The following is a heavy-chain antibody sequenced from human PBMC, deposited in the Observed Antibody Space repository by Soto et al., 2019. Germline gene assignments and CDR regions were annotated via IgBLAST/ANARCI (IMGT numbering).Heavy chain of an antibody. CDR2: ISWHSGTI. V-gene: IGHV3-9*01. CDR1: GFTFRNYA. J-gene: IGHJ4*02. D-gene: IGHD4-4*01. Sequence: VQLVESGGGLVQPGRSLRLSCAASGFTFRNYAMHWVRRAPGKGLEWVSGISWHSGTIGYADSVRGRFTISRDNAKNSLALQMNSLRTEDTALYYCVKEKLYSNYEYYFDYWGQGTLVTVSS. CDR3: VKEKLYSNYEYYFDY.